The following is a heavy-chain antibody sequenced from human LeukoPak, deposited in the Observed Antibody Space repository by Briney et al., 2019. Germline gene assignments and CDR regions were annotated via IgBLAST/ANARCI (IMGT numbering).Heavy chain of an antibody. CDR3: ARDHKEESPYIDWSSTYFNY. CDR1: GFTFSNYG. Sequence: PGGSLRLSCAASGFTFSNYGVHWVRQAPGKGLEWVSFIRFDESNKYYADSVKGRFTISRDNSKNTLYLQMNSLRAEDTAVYYCARDHKEESPYIDWSSTYFNYWGQGTLVTVSS. D-gene: IGHD3-9*01. V-gene: IGHV3-30*02. J-gene: IGHJ4*02. CDR2: IRFDESNK.